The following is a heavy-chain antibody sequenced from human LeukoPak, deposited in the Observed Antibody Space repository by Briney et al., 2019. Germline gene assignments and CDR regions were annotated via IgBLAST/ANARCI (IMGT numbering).Heavy chain of an antibody. V-gene: IGHV1-8*01. CDR1: GGTFSSYD. CDR2: MNPNSGNT. J-gene: IGHJ4*02. CDR3: ARALRYCSTTSCQYYFDY. D-gene: IGHD2-2*01. Sequence: ASVKVSCKASGGTFSSYDINWVRQAAGQGLEWMGWMNPNSGNTGYAQKFQGRVTMTRNTSISTAYMELSSLKSEDTAVYYCARALRYCSTTSCQYYFDYWGQGTLVTVSS.